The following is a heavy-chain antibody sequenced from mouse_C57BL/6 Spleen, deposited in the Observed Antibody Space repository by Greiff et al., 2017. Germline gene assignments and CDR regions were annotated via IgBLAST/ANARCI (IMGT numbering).Heavy chain of an antibody. CDR3: ARSKYYGSSHWDFDV. D-gene: IGHD1-1*01. Sequence: QVQMQQPGAELVKPGASVKLSCKASGYTFTSYWMHWVKQRPGQGLEWIGMIHPNSGSTTYNEKFKSKATLTVDKSSSTAYMQLSSLTSEDSAVYSCARSKYYGSSHWDFDVWGTGTTVTVSS. CDR2: IHPNSGST. V-gene: IGHV1-64*01. J-gene: IGHJ1*03. CDR1: GYTFTSYW.